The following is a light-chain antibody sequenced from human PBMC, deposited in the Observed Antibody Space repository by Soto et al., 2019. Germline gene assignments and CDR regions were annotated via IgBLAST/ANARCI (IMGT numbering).Light chain of an antibody. Sequence: DIQMTQSPSTLSASVGDRFTITCWASQSISSWLAWYQQKPWKAPKLLIYDASSLESGVPSRFSGSGSGTEFTLTISSLQPDDFATYYCQQYNSYWTFGQGTKVDIK. J-gene: IGKJ1*01. CDR1: QSISSW. CDR2: DAS. V-gene: IGKV1-5*01. CDR3: QQYNSYWT.